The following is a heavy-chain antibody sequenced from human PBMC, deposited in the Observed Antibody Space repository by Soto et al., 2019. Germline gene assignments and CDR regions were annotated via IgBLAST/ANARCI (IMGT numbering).Heavy chain of an antibody. CDR3: SRELGGWGQRAAVAFDI. D-gene: IGHD3-10*01. CDR1: GFTFSSYS. Sequence: EVQLVESGGGLVKPGGSLRLSCAASGFTFSSYSMNWVRQAPGKGREWVSSISSSSSYIYYADSVKGRFTISRDNAKKSLYLQMNSLRAEDTAVYYCSRELGGWGQRAAVAFDIWGQGTMVTVSS. J-gene: IGHJ3*02. V-gene: IGHV3-21*01. CDR2: ISSSSSYI.